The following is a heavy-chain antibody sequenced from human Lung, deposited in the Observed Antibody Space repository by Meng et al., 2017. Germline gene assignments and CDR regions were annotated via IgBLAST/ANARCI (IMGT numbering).Heavy chain of an antibody. D-gene: IGHD6-13*01. CDR2: INAGNGNT. J-gene: IGHJ4*02. CDR3: ARSKSIAAAGGY. CDR1: GYTLTNYA. V-gene: IGHV1-3*01. Sequence: QVQLVQSGAEVKKSGASVKVFCKASGYTLTNYAMHWVRQAPGQRLEWMGWINAGNGNTKYSQKFQGRVTITRDTSASTAYMELSSLRSEDTAVYYCARSKSIAAAGGYWGQGTLVTVSS.